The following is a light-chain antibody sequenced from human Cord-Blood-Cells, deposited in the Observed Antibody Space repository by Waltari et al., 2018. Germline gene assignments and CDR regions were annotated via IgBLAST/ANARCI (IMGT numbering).Light chain of an antibody. Sequence: EIVLTQSPGTLSLSPGERAPPSCRASQSVSSSYLAWYQQKPGQAPRLLIYGASSRATGSPDRFSGSGSGTDFTLTISRLEPEDFAVYYCQQYGSSPPYTFGQGTKLEIK. CDR1: QSVSSSY. V-gene: IGKV3-20*01. J-gene: IGKJ2*01. CDR3: QQYGSSPPYT. CDR2: GAS.